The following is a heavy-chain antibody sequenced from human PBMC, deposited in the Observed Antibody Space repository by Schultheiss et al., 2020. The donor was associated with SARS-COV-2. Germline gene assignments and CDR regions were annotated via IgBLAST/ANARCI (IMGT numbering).Heavy chain of an antibody. D-gene: IGHD5-18*01. Sequence: SETLSLTCTVSGGSISSYYWSWIRQPPGKGLEWIGYIYYSGSTNYNPSLKSRVTISVDTSKNQFSLKLSSVTAADTAVYYCARAVQLWPKSFDYWGQGTLVTVSS. V-gene: IGHV4-59*01. CDR3: ARAVQLWPKSFDY. CDR1: GGSISSYY. J-gene: IGHJ4*02. CDR2: IYYSGST.